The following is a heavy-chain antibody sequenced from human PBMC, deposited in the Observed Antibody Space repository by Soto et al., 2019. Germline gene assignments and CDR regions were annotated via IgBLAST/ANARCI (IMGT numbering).Heavy chain of an antibody. CDR2: ISAYNGNT. Sequence: GAPVKVSCKASGYTFTSYGISWLRQAPGQGLEWMGWISAYNGNTNYAQKLQGRVTMTTDTSTSTAYMELRSLRSDDTAVYYCERDPGGIVVDLVFDYWGQGTLVTVSS. V-gene: IGHV1-18*01. CDR1: GYTFTSYG. J-gene: IGHJ4*02. D-gene: IGHD2-15*01. CDR3: ERDPGGIVVDLVFDY.